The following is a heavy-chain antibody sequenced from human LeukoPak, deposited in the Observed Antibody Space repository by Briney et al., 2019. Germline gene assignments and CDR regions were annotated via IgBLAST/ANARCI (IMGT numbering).Heavy chain of an antibody. Sequence: VASVKVSCKASGYTFTSYGISWVRQAPGQGLEWMGWISAYNGNTNYAQKLQGRVTMTTDTSTSTAYMELRSLRSDDTAVYYCARDSFHVDYYDSSGYYGNWFDPWGQGTLVTVSS. V-gene: IGHV1-18*01. J-gene: IGHJ5*02. D-gene: IGHD3-22*01. CDR3: ARDSFHVDYYDSSGYYGNWFDP. CDR1: GYTFTSYG. CDR2: ISAYNGNT.